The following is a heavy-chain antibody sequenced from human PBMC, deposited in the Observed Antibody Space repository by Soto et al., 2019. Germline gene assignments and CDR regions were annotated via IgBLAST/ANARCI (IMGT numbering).Heavy chain of an antibody. Sequence: EVQLVESGGGLVQPGGSLRLSCAASGFIHSNYWMHWVRQVPGKGLVWVSRINGDGSSTNYADSVKGRFTISRDNAKNTVYLHMSTLRAEDTAVYYCARGARGFYYFDYWGQGILVTVSS. CDR2: INGDGSST. J-gene: IGHJ4*02. CDR3: ARGARGFYYFDY. CDR1: GFIHSNYW. D-gene: IGHD3-10*01. V-gene: IGHV3-74*01.